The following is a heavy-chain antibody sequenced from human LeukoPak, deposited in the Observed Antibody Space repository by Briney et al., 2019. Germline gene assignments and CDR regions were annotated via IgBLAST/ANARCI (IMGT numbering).Heavy chain of an antibody. Sequence: GGSLRLSCAASGFTFSSYSMNWVRQAPGKGLEWVSSISSSSSYICYADSVKGRFTISRDNAKNSLSLQMNSLRAEDTAVYYCARGRSTWHLDYWGQGTLVTVSS. V-gene: IGHV3-21*01. CDR2: ISSSSSYI. J-gene: IGHJ4*02. CDR1: GFTFSSYS. D-gene: IGHD1-26*01. CDR3: ARGRSTWHLDY.